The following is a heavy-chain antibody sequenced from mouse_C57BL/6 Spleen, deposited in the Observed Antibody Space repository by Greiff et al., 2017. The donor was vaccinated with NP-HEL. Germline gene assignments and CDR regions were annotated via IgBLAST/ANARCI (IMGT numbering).Heavy chain of an antibody. D-gene: IGHD1-1*01. CDR1: GYTFTSYW. Sequence: QVQLQQPGTELVKPGASVKLSCKASGYTFTSYWMHWVKQRPGQGLEWIGNIYPSNGGTNYNEKFKSKATLTVDKSSSTAYMQRSSLTSDDSAVYYCARAVITAVVPFAYWGQGTLVTVSA. V-gene: IGHV1-53*01. J-gene: IGHJ3*01. CDR3: ARAVITAVVPFAY. CDR2: IYPSNGGT.